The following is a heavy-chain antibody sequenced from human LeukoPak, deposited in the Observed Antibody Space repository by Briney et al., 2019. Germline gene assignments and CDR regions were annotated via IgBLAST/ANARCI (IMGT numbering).Heavy chain of an antibody. CDR2: IFSTGST. V-gene: IGHV4-61*02. CDR1: GGSIGRGSYY. CDR3: AIQGYAAITHFDY. D-gene: IGHD3-10*01. Sequence: PSQTLSLTCAVSGGSIGRGSYYWGWIRQPAGKAPEWIGRIFSTGSTSYNPSLKSRVTILVDTSKNQFSLKLSSVTAADTAVYYCAIQGYAAITHFDYWGQGTLVTVSS. J-gene: IGHJ4*02.